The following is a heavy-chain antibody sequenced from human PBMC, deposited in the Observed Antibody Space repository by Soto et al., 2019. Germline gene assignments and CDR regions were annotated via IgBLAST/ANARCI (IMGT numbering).Heavy chain of an antibody. D-gene: IGHD3-10*01. CDR2: VNPSGGHT. J-gene: IGHJ6*02. CDR3: AKSNGWFGEFNYYYYGMDV. V-gene: IGHV1-46*01. Sequence: ASVKVSCKASGYTFTSYYLHWVRQAPGQGLEWMGIVNPSGGHTSYAQKFHGRVTMTSDTSTSTVYMELSSLRAEDTAVYYCAKSNGWFGEFNYYYYGMDVWGQGTTVTVSS. CDR1: GYTFTSYY.